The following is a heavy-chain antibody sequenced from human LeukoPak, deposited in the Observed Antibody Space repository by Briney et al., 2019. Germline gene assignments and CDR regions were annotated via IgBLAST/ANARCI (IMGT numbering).Heavy chain of an antibody. J-gene: IGHJ4*02. CDR2: IYHTGRT. V-gene: IGHV4-38-2*02. CDR3: ARGKIVVVPTGLFDY. Sequence: SETLSLTCSVSGYSISSGYYWGWIRQPPGKGLQWIGIIYHTGRTYYNPSLKSRVTISVDTSKNQFSLKLSSVTAADTAVYYCARGKIVVVPTGLFDYWGQGTLVTVSS. D-gene: IGHD2-2*01. CDR1: GYSISSGYY.